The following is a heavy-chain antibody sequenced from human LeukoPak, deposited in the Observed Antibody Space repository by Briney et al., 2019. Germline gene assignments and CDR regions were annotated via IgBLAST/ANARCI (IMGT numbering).Heavy chain of an antibody. V-gene: IGHV3-15*01. D-gene: IGHD3-10*01. J-gene: IGHJ4*02. Sequence: GGSLRLSWAASGFTFSNAWMSWVRQAPGKRLESVGRIKSKTDRGTTDYAAPVKGRFTISRDDSKNTLYLQMNSLKTEDTAVYYCTTGITMVRGVIHLIDYWGQGTLVTVSS. CDR3: TTGITMVRGVIHLIDY. CDR1: GFTFSNAW. CDR2: IKSKTDRGTT.